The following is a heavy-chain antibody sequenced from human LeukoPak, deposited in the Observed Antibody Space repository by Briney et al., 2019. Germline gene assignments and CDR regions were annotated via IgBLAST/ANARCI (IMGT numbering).Heavy chain of an antibody. CDR1: RGSISSGVYY. J-gene: IGHJ4*02. CDR2: ISYSVNT. V-gene: IGHV4-31*01. Sequence: SETLSLTCTVSRGSISSGVYYCSWIRQHPGNGLEWIGYISYSVNTYYNPSLKTQLTISVDTSKNQFCMNVSSVTAADTAMYYCARVDLNMVRAVQDWGQGTLVTVSS. CDR3: ARVDLNMVRAVQD. D-gene: IGHD3-10*01.